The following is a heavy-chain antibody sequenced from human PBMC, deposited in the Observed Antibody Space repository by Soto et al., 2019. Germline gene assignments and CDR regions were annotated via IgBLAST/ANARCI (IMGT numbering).Heavy chain of an antibody. CDR3: ARVGYCTNGVCLQYYFDY. Sequence: QVPLVQSGAEVKKPGASVKVSCKASGYTFTSYGISWVRQAPGQGLEWMGWISAYNGNTNYAQKLQGRVTMTTDTSTSTAYMELRSLRSDDTAVYYCARVGYCTNGVCLQYYFDYWGQGTLVTVSS. J-gene: IGHJ4*02. D-gene: IGHD2-8*01. V-gene: IGHV1-18*04. CDR1: GYTFTSYG. CDR2: ISAYNGNT.